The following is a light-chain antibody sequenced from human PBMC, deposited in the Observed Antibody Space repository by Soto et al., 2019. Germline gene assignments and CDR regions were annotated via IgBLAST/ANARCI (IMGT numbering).Light chain of an antibody. J-gene: IGLJ1*01. V-gene: IGLV1-51*01. CDR3: GSWDSSLSAYV. CDR2: DDN. Sequence: QSVLTQPPSVSAAPGQKVTISCSGSSSNIGGSSVSWYQQLPGTAPKLLIYDDNKRPSGIPDRFSGSKSGTSATLGITGFQTGDEADHYCGSWDSSLSAYVFGTGTKVTVL. CDR1: SSNIGGSS.